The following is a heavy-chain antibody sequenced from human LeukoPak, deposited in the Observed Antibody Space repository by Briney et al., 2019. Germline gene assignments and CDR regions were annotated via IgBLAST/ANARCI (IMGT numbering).Heavy chain of an antibody. CDR1: GFTFSSYW. J-gene: IGHJ4*02. V-gene: IGHV3-74*01. CDR3: TRSVDY. Sequence: PGGSLRLSCAASGFTFSSYWMHWVRQVPGKGLVWVSRIKTDGSTIDYADSVKGRFTISRDNAKNTLYLQMNSLRAEDTAVYYCTRSVDYWGQGTLVTVSS. CDR2: IKTDGSTI.